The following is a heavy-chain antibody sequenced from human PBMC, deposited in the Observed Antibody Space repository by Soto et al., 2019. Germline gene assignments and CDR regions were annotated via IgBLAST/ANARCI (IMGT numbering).Heavy chain of an antibody. J-gene: IGHJ4*02. D-gene: IGHD3-10*01. CDR2: ISGSGGST. Sequence: EVQLLESGGGLVQPGGSLRLSCAASGFAFSSYAMSWVRQAPGKGLEWVSAISGSGGSTYYADSVKGRFTISRDNSKNTLYLQMNSLRAEDTAVYYCAKDGLGFGELPYSDYWGQGTLVTVSS. V-gene: IGHV3-23*01. CDR1: GFAFSSYA. CDR3: AKDGLGFGELPYSDY.